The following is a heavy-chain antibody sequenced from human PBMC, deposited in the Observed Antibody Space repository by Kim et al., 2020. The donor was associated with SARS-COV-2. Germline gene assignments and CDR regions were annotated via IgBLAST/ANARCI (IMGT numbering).Heavy chain of an antibody. CDR2: ISYDGSNK. CDR3: AREMCGYCSSTSCYCYYYYMGV. J-gene: IGHJ6*03. D-gene: IGHD2-2*01. Sequence: GGSLRLSCAASGFTFSSYAMHWVRQAPGKGLEWVAVISYDGSNKYYADSSKGRLTISRDNSKNTLYLQMSSLRAEDRAVYYCAREMCGYCSSTSCYCYYYYMGVWGAGTTVTVSS. V-gene: IGHV3-30-3*01. CDR1: GFTFSSYA.